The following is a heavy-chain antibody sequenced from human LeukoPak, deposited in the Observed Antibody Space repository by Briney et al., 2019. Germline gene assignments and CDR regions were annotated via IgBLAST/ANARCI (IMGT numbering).Heavy chain of an antibody. CDR2: ISAYNGNT. CDR3: ARVCRVATHKPYYYYGMDV. V-gene: IGHV1-18*01. Sequence: EASVKVSCKASGYTFTSYGISWVRQAPGQGLEWMGWISAYNGNTNYAQKLQGRVTMTTDTSTSTAYMELRGLRSDDTAVYYCARVCRVATHKPYYYYGMDVWGQGTTVTVSS. CDR1: GYTFTSYG. J-gene: IGHJ6*02. D-gene: IGHD5-12*01.